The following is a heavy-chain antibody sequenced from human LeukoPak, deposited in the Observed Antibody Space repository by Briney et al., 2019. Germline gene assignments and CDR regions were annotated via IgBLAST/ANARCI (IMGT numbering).Heavy chain of an antibody. Sequence: GGSLRLSCAASGFTFSSYTMNWVRQAPGKGLEWISSISSSSSTIYHADSVKGRFTISRDNAKNSLYLQMNSLRDEDTAVYYCARARIADYWGQGTLVTVSS. D-gene: IGHD2/OR15-2a*01. CDR3: ARARIADY. V-gene: IGHV3-48*02. J-gene: IGHJ4*02. CDR2: ISSSSSTI. CDR1: GFTFSSYT.